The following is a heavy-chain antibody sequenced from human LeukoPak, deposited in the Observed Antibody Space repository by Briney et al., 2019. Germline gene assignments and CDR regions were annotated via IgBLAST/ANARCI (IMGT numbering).Heavy chain of an antibody. CDR2: IIPVLVIA. CDR3: CYGMDV. CDR1: RGTLTRYA. J-gene: IGHJ6*02. Sequence: SVKVSCMPSRGTLTRYAISWGTQAPGQGLEWMGRIIPVLVIANYAKKFQGRVTITAEKSTRPAYIELSSLRSEATAVDYGCYGMDVWGQGTTVTVSS. V-gene: IGHV1-69*10.